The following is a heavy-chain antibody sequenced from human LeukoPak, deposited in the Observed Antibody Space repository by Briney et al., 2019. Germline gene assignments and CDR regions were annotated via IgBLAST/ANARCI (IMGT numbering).Heavy chain of an antibody. D-gene: IGHD3-22*01. V-gene: IGHV3-21*01. Sequence: PGGSLRLSCAASGFTFSSYSMNWVRQAPGKGLEWVSSISSSSSYIYYADSVKGRFTISRDNAKNSLYLQMNSLRAEDTAVYYCARASSGYYSWFDYWGQGTLVTVSS. CDR1: GFTFSSYS. CDR2: ISSSSSYI. J-gene: IGHJ4*02. CDR3: ARASSGYYSWFDY.